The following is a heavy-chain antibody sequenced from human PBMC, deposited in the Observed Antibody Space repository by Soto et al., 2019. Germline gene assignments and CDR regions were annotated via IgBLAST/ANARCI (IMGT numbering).Heavy chain of an antibody. CDR2: ISWNSGSI. Sequence: GGSLRLSCAASGFTFDDYAMHWVRQAPGKGLEWVSGISWNSGSIGYADSVKGRFTISRDNAKNSLYLQMNSLRAEDTALYYCAKDKNCSGGSCYSWFDPWGQGTLVTVSS. D-gene: IGHD2-15*01. V-gene: IGHV3-9*01. CDR3: AKDKNCSGGSCYSWFDP. J-gene: IGHJ5*02. CDR1: GFTFDDYA.